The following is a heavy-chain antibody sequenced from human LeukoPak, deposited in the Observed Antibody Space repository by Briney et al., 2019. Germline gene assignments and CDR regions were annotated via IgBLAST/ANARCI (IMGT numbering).Heavy chain of an antibody. J-gene: IGHJ5*02. D-gene: IGHD6-13*01. CDR2: VYYTGST. Sequence: SGTLSLTCTVSGGSISSYYWSWVRQPPGRGLEWIGFVYYTGSTNYSPSLKSRVTISVDTPKNQFSLKLTSVTAADTAVYYCARARIAAPGRLRVIWFAPWGQGTLVTVSS. V-gene: IGHV4-59*12. CDR3: ARARIAAPGRLRVIWFAP. CDR1: GGSISSYY.